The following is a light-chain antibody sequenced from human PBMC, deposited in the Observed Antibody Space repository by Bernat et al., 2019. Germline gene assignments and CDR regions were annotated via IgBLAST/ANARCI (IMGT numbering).Light chain of an antibody. CDR1: NKNVGDQG. J-gene: IGLJ3*02. CDR3: AAGDSSLSAWV. V-gene: IGLV10-54*04. Sequence: QAGLTQPPSVSKGLGQTATLTCTGNNKNVGDQGAAWLQQHQGHPPKLLSYRNNDRPSGISERFSASRSGNTASLTITGLQPEDETDYYCAAGDSSLSAWVFGGGTKLTVL. CDR2: RNN.